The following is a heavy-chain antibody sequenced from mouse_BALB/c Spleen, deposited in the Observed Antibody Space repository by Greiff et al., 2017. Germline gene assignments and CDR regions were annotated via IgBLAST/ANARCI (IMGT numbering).Heavy chain of an antibody. D-gene: IGHD1-1*01. Sequence: QVHVKQSGAELARPGASVKMSCKASGYTFTSYTMHWVKQRPGQGLEWIGYINPSSGYTNYNQKFKDKATLTADKSSSTAYMQLSSLTSEDSAVYYCASPYGSEEAWFAYWGQGTLVTVSA. CDR3: ASPYGSEEAWFAY. V-gene: IGHV1-4*01. CDR1: GYTFTSYT. J-gene: IGHJ3*01. CDR2: INPSSGYT.